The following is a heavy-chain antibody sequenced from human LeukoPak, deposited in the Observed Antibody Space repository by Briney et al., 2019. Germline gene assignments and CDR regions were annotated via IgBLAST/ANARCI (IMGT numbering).Heavy chain of an antibody. CDR3: ASDVAAAGNY. Sequence: GGSLRLSCAASGFIFDEYAMPWVRQAPGKGLEWVSGISWNSGSIGYADSVKGRFTISRDNAKNSLYLQMNSLRAEDTALYYCASDVAAAGNYWGQGTLVTVSS. J-gene: IGHJ4*02. D-gene: IGHD6-13*01. CDR2: ISWNSGSI. CDR1: GFIFDEYA. V-gene: IGHV3-9*01.